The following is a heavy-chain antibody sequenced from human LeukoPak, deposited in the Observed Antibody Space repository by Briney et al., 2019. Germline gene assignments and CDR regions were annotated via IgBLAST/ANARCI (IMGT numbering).Heavy chain of an antibody. V-gene: IGHV1-2*06. CDR1: GYTFTGYY. D-gene: IGHD6-13*01. Sequence: ASVKVSCKASGYTFTGYYMHWVRQAPRQGLEWMGRINPYSGDTNFAQKFQGRVTMTRDTSITTAYMDLSSLTPDDTAVYFCARDQGSLTRSWYTGYWGQGTQVTVSS. CDR3: ARDQGSLTRSWYTGY. J-gene: IGHJ4*02. CDR2: INPYSGDT.